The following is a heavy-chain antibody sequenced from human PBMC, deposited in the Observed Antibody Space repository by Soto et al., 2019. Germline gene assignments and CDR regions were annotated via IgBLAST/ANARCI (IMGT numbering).Heavy chain of an antibody. CDR3: AKGACSSTACYEFDS. CDR1: RVSNNSRAYY. V-gene: IGHV4-31*03. J-gene: IGHJ5*01. Sequence: TDTLSLTCPVSRVSNNSRAYYWTWSREHPGKGLEWIGYIYNSGNTYYNPSLKSRVAISIDRSENQFSLKLTSVTAADTAVYYCAKGACSSTACYEFDSWGQGTLVSV. CDR2: IYNSGNT. D-gene: IGHD2-2*01.